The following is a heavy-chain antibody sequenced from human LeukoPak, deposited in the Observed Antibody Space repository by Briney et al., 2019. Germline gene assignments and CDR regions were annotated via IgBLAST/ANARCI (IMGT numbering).Heavy chain of an antibody. J-gene: IGHJ5*02. CDR1: GGTFSSYA. Sequence: SVKVSCKASGGTFSSYAISWVRQAPGQGLEWMGGIIPIFGTANYAQKFQGRVTITADESTSTAYMELSSLRSEDTAVYYCARGKGFLEWSPNWFDPWGQGTLVTVSS. V-gene: IGHV1-69*13. CDR2: IIPIFGTA. CDR3: ARGKGFLEWSPNWFDP. D-gene: IGHD3-3*01.